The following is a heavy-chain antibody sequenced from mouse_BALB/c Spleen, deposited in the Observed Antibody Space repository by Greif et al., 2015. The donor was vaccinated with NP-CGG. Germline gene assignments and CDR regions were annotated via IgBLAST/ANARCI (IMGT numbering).Heavy chain of an antibody. D-gene: IGHD4-1*01. V-gene: IGHV1-18*01. Sequence: VQLQQSGPELVKPGASVKISCKTSGYTFTEYTVDWVKQSHGKSLEWIGGINPNNGGTSYNQKFKGKATLTVDKSSSXVYIEPRGLTSEDCAVYYCARQRGLTFDYWGQGTSVTVSP. J-gene: IGHJ4*01. CDR2: INPNNGGT. CDR3: ARQRGLTFDY. CDR1: GYTFTEYT.